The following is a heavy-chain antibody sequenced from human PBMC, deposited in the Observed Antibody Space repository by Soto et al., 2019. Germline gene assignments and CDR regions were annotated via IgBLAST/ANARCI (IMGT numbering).Heavy chain of an antibody. CDR1: GGTFSSYT. CDR2: IIPILGIA. V-gene: IGHV1-69*04. J-gene: IGHJ6*03. D-gene: IGHD2-2*01. CDR3: ARDNCCSSTRCYGTMYYYYYMDV. Sequence: GASVKVSCKASGGTFSSYTISWVRQAPGQGLEWMGRIIPILGIANYAQKFQGRVTITADKSTSTAYMELSSLRSEDTAVYYCARDNCCSSTRCYGTMYYYYYMDVWGKRTTVTVSS.